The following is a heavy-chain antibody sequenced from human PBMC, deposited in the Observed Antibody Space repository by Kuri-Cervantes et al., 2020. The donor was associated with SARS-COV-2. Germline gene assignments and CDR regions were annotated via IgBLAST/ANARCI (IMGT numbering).Heavy chain of an antibody. CDR1: GFTFDDYG. CDR3: ARGGGWQPLDY. D-gene: IGHD2-15*01. J-gene: IGHJ4*02. Sequence: GESLKISCAASGFTFDDYGMSWVRQAPGKGLEWVSVIYSGGSTYYADSVKGRFTISRDNSKNTLYLQMNSLRAEDTAVYYCARGGGWQPLDYWGQGTPVTVSS. V-gene: IGHV3-53*01. CDR2: IYSGGST.